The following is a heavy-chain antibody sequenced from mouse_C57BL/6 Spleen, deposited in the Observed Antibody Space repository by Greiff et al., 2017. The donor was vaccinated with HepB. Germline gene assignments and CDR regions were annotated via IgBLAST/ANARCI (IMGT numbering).Heavy chain of an antibody. CDR2: IYPGSGST. J-gene: IGHJ4*01. CDR1: GYTFTSYW. D-gene: IGHD1-1*01. Sequence: VQLQQPGAELVKPGASVKMSCKASGYTFTSYWITWVKQRPGQGLEWIGDIYPGSGSTNYNEKFKSKATLTVDTSSSTAYMQLSSLTSEDSAVYYCASRGYYYGSSDAMDYWGRGTSVTVSS. CDR3: ASRGYYYGSSDAMDY. V-gene: IGHV1-55*01.